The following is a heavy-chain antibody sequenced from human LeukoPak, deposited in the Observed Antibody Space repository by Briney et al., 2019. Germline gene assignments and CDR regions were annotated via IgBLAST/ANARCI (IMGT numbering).Heavy chain of an antibody. Sequence: GGSLRLSCAASGFTFSSYGMHWVRQAPGKGLEWVAFIRYDGSNKYYADSVKGRFTISRDNSKNTLYLQMNSLRAEDTAVYYCAREMATEDTTLGVGYWGQGTLVTVSS. D-gene: IGHD5-24*01. CDR2: IRYDGSNK. J-gene: IGHJ4*02. V-gene: IGHV3-30*02. CDR1: GFTFSSYG. CDR3: AREMATEDTTLGVGY.